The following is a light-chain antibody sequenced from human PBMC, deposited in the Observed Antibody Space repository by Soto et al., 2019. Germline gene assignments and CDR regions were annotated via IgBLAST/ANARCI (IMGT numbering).Light chain of an antibody. CDR2: EVS. CDR1: SSDVGSYNL. V-gene: IGLV2-23*02. CDR3: CSYAGSTTHVV. Sequence: QSVLTQPASVSGSPGQSITISCTGTSSDVGSYNLVSWYQQYPGKAPKFIIYEVSKRPSGVSNRSSGSKSGNTASLTISGLQAEDEADYYCCSYAGSTTHVVFGGGTKLTVL. J-gene: IGLJ2*01.